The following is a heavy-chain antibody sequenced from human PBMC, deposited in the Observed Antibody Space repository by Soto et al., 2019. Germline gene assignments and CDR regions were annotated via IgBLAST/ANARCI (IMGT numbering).Heavy chain of an antibody. CDR2: ISAYNGNT. J-gene: IGHJ4*02. CDR1: GYTFTSYG. V-gene: IGHV1-18*01. Sequence: ASVKVSCKASGYTFTSYGISWVRQAPGQGLEWMGWISAYNGNTNYAQKLQGRVTMTTDTSTSTAYMELRSLRSDDTAVYYCARDSWGYGDYVEDYWGQGTPVTVSS. CDR3: ARDSWGYGDYVEDY. D-gene: IGHD4-17*01.